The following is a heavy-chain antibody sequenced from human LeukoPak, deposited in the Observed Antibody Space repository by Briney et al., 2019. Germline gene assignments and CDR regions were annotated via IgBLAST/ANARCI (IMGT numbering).Heavy chain of an antibody. CDR1: GFTFSNYG. V-gene: IGHV3-30*18. CDR3: AKEVGYGSPYFDY. CDR2: ISFDESSE. J-gene: IGHJ4*02. Sequence: GGSLRLSCAASGFTFSNYGMHWVRQAPGKGLEWVVLISFDESSEYYADSVKGRFSISRDNSKNTLYLQMNNARVDDTAVYYCAKEVGYGSPYFDYWGQGTLVTVSS. D-gene: IGHD5-12*01.